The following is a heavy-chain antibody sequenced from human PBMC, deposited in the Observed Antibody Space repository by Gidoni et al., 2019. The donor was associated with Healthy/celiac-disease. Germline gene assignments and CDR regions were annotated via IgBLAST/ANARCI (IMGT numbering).Heavy chain of an antibody. CDR2: ISSSSSYT. D-gene: IGHD2-15*01. CDR3: ARAFDPNCSGGSCYFLSSWFDP. Sequence: QVQLVESGGGLVKPGGSLRLSCAASGFTFSDYYMSWSRQAPGKGLGWVSYISSSSSYTNYADSVKGRFTISRDNAKNSLYLQMNSLEAEDTAVYYCARAFDPNCSGGSCYFLSSWFDPWGQGTLVTVSS. J-gene: IGHJ5*02. V-gene: IGHV3-11*06. CDR1: GFTFSDYY.